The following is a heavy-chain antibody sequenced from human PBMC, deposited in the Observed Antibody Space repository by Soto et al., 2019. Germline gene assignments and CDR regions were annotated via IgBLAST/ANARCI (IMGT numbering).Heavy chain of an antibody. J-gene: IGHJ3*02. Sequence: ASVKVSYKASGYTFTSYYMHWVRQAPGQGLEWMGIINPSGGSTSYAQKFQGRVTMTRDTSTSTVYMELSSLRSEDTAVYYCARETVEYSSSSGAFDIWGQGTMVTVSS. D-gene: IGHD6-6*01. CDR2: INPSGGST. CDR1: GYTFTSYY. CDR3: ARETVEYSSSSGAFDI. V-gene: IGHV1-46*01.